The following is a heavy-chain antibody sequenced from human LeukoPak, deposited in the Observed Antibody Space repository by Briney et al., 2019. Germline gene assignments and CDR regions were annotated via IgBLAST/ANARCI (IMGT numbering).Heavy chain of an antibody. D-gene: IGHD2-2*01. Sequence: GASVKVSCKASGYTFTSYEINWVRQATGQGLEWMGWMNPNSGNTGYAQTFQGRVSMTRNTSISTAYMELSSLRSEDTAVYYCARRRCSSTTCYGIDFDPWGQGTLVTVSP. CDR2: MNPNSGNT. V-gene: IGHV1-8*01. J-gene: IGHJ5*02. CDR3: ARRRCSSTTCYGIDFDP. CDR1: GYTFTSYE.